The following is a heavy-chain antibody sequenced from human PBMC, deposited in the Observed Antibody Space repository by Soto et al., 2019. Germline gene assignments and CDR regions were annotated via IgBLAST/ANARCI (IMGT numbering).Heavy chain of an antibody. D-gene: IGHD6-6*01. V-gene: IGHV3-30*18. CDR3: AKPLYSSSVHDAFDI. CDR2: IPYDGSNK. CDR1: GFTFSNYG. J-gene: IGHJ3*02. Sequence: GGSLRLSCAASGFTFSNYGMHWVRQAPGKGLEWVAVIPYDGSNKYYADSVKGRFTISRDNSKNTLYLQMNSLRAEDTAVYYCAKPLYSSSVHDAFDIWGQGTMVTVSS.